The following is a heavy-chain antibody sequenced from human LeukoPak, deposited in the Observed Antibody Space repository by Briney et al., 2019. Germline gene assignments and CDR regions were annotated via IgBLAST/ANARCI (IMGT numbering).Heavy chain of an antibody. Sequence: KPSETLSLTCAVSGYSISSGYYWGWIRQPPGKGLEWIGSIYHSGSTYYNPSLKSRVTISVDTSKNQFSLKLTSVTAADTAIYYCTRERNRTPDYWGQGTLVTVSS. V-gene: IGHV4-38-2*02. CDR2: IYHSGST. J-gene: IGHJ4*02. CDR3: TRERNRTPDY. D-gene: IGHD1-14*01. CDR1: GYSISSGYY.